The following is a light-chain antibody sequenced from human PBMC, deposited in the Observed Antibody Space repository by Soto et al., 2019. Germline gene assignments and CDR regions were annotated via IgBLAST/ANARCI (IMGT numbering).Light chain of an antibody. J-gene: IGKJ2*01. Sequence: DIQMTQSPSSLSASVGDRVTITCQASQDIRTNLNWYQQKSGKGPKLLIYDASNLGTGVPSRFSGSGSGTHFTFTISSLQPEDFATYYCQQYDNLPPVYTFGQGTKLEI. CDR1: QDIRTN. CDR2: DAS. V-gene: IGKV1-33*01. CDR3: QQYDNLPPVYT.